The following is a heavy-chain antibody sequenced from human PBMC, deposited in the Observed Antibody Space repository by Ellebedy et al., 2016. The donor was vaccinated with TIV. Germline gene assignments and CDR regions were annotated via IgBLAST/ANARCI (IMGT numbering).Heavy chain of an antibody. J-gene: IGHJ5*02. V-gene: IGHV1-46*01. CDR3: ARDYPISVRGVLPGGWFDP. CDR2: INPSGGST. CDR1: GYTFRSHY. D-gene: IGHD3-10*01. Sequence: SVKVSCXASGYTFRSHYIYWVRQAPGQGLEWMGIINPSGGSTSYAQKFQGRITMTSDTSTSTVYMELSSLRSEDTAVYYCARDYPISVRGVLPGGWFDPWGQGTLVTVSS.